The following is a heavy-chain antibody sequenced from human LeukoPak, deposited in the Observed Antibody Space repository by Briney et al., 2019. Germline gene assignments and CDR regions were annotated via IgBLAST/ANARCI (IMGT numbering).Heavy chain of an antibody. CDR3: ARDYYDNYFDY. CDR2: INPSGGST. J-gene: IGHJ4*02. Sequence: ASVKVSCKASGYTFTSYYMHWVRQAPGQGLEWMGIINPSGGSTSYAQKFQGRVTMTRDMSTSTVYMELSSLSSEDTAVYYCARDYYDNYFDYWGQGTLVTVSS. CDR1: GYTFTSYY. V-gene: IGHV1-46*01. D-gene: IGHD3-22*01.